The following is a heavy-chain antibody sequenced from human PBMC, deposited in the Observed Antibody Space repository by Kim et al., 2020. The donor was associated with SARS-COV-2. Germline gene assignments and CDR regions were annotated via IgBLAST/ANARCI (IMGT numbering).Heavy chain of an antibody. CDR3: ARDRGIVGATDY. D-gene: IGHD1-26*01. Sequence: ASVKVSCKASGYTFTSYAMHWVRQAPGQRLEWMGWINAGNGNTKYSQKFQGRVTITRDTSASTAYMELSSLRSEDTAVYYCARDRGIVGATDYWGQGTLVTVSS. V-gene: IGHV1-3*01. CDR2: INAGNGNT. J-gene: IGHJ4*02. CDR1: GYTFTSYA.